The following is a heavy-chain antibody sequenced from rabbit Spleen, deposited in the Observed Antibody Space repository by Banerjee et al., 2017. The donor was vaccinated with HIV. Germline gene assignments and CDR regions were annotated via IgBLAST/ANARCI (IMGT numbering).Heavy chain of an antibody. Sequence: QEQLVESGGGLVQPEGSLTLTCKASGFSFSDRDVMCWVRQAPGKGLEWIACAYGGNSGNTYSATWAKGRFTVSKTASTTVTLQMTSLTAADTATYFCARDGSGGISYYFNLWGPGTLVTVS. D-gene: IGHD1-1*01. J-gene: IGHJ4*01. V-gene: IGHV1S45*01. CDR2: AYGGNSGNT. CDR1: GFSFSDRDV. CDR3: ARDGSGGISYYFNL.